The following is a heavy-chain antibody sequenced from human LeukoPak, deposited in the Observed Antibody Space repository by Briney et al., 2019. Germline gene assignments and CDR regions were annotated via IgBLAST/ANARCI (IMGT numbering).Heavy chain of an antibody. CDR3: TRYGVVREQDDAFDI. Sequence: GGSLRLSCAASGFTFSGSAMHWVRQASGKGLEWVARIRSKANSYATAYAASVKGRFTISRDDSKNTAYLQMNSLKTEDTAVYYCTRYGVVREQDDAFDIWGQGTMVTVSS. V-gene: IGHV3-73*01. J-gene: IGHJ3*02. D-gene: IGHD3-10*01. CDR2: IRSKANSYAT. CDR1: GFTFSGSA.